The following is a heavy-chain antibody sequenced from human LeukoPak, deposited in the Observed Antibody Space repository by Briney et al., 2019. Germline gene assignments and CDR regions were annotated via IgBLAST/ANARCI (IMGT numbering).Heavy chain of an antibody. V-gene: IGHV4-30-4*01. CDR2: IYYSGST. CDR1: GGSISSGDYY. J-gene: IGHJ5*02. Sequence: PSETLSLTCTVSGGSISSGDYYWSWIRQPPGKGLEWIGYIYYSGSTYYNPSLKSRVTISVDTSKNQFSLKLSSVTAADTAVYYCAREGGSGSYYNRYNWFDPWGQGTLVTVSS. D-gene: IGHD3-10*01. CDR3: AREGGSGSYYNRYNWFDP.